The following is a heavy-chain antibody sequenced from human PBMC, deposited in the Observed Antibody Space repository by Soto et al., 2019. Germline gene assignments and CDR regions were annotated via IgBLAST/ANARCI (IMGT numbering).Heavy chain of an antibody. CDR2: ITPMSGTT. CDR1: GGTFYTYA. J-gene: IGHJ4*02. CDR3: ARDVSGMTSVFGF. V-gene: IGHV1-69*01. D-gene: IGHD6-25*01. Sequence: QVHLVQSGAEVKRPGSSVRVSCRASGGTFYTYAFTWVRQAPGQGLEWMGGITPMSGTTKYAQKFHGRVNFSADESASTADMELSNLRSDDTAVYYCARDVSGMTSVFGFWGQGTLITVSS.